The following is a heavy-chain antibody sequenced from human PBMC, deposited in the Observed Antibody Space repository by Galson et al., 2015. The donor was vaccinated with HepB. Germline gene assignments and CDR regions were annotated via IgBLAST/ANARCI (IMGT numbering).Heavy chain of an antibody. CDR1: GFTFDNYA. V-gene: IGHV3-23*01. J-gene: IGHJ4*02. Sequence: SLRLSCAASGFTFDNYAMSWVRQAPGKGLEWVSGISGSGSRTYYADSVKGRFTISRDNSKNTLYLQMNSLRAEDTAVYYCASHADKGHWGQGTLVTVSS. CDR2: ISGSGSRT. CDR3: ASHADKGH.